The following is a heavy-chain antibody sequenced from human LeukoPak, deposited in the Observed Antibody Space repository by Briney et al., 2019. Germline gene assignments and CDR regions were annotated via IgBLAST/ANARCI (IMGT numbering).Heavy chain of an antibody. Sequence: ASVKVSCKVSGYTLTELSMHWVRQAPGKGLEWMGGFDPEDGETIYAQKFQGRVTMTEDTSTDTAYMELSSLRSEDTAVYYCATVKDGSGSYIGVAFDIWGQGTMVTVSS. CDR3: ATVKDGSGSYIGVAFDI. V-gene: IGHV1-24*01. D-gene: IGHD3-10*01. CDR2: FDPEDGET. J-gene: IGHJ3*02. CDR1: GYTLTELS.